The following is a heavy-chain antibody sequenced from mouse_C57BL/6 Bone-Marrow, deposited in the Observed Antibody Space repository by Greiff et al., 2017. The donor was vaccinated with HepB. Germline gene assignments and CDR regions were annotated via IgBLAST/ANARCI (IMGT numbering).Heavy chain of an antibody. CDR2: INPNNGGT. Sequence: EVKLMESGPELVEPGASVKISCKASGYTFTDYYMNWVKQSHGKSLEWIGDINPNNGGTSYNQKFKGKATLTVDKSSSTAYMELRSLTSEDSAVYYCARLGIYYGNRWYFDVWGTGTTVTVSS. J-gene: IGHJ1*03. D-gene: IGHD2-1*01. CDR1: GYTFTDYY. CDR3: ARLGIYYGNRWYFDV. V-gene: IGHV1-26*01.